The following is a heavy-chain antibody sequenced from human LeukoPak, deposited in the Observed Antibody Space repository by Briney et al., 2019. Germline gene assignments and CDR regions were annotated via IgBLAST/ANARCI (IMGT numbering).Heavy chain of an antibody. CDR2: MNPNSGGT. CDR3: ARSRGVDY. Sequence: ASVTVSCKASGYIFTGYYMHWVRQAPRQGLEWMGRMNPNSGGTNYARKFQGRVTMTRDTSINTAYMELTSLRSDDTAVYYCARSRGVDYWGQGTLVTVSS. J-gene: IGHJ4*02. CDR1: GYIFTGYY. V-gene: IGHV1-2*06. D-gene: IGHD3-10*01.